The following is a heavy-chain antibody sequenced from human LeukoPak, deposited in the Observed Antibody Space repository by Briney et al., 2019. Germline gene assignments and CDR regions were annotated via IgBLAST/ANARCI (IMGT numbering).Heavy chain of an antibody. D-gene: IGHD6-13*01. CDR3: ARAAAGKMPNYFDY. CDR1: GFTFSSYA. Sequence: GGSLRLSCAASGFTFSSYAMNWVRQAPGKGLEYVSSISYNGGSTYYANSVKGRFTISRDNAKNSLYLQMNSLRAEDTALYYCARAAAGKMPNYFDYWGQGTLVTVSS. J-gene: IGHJ4*02. CDR2: ISYNGGST. V-gene: IGHV3-64*01.